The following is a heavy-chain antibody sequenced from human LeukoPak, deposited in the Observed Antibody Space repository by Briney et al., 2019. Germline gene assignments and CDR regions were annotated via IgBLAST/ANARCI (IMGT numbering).Heavy chain of an antibody. CDR1: IFVFSEYY. Sequence: GGSLRLSCEPSIFVFSEYYMHWVRLAPGKGLEWLAVITNDGSRQFYADSVKGRFTVSRDNSKNTLYLQMNSLRAEDTAVYYCAKDLQQQLLDYWGQGTLVTVSS. V-gene: IGHV3-30*18. CDR3: AKDLQQQLLDY. J-gene: IGHJ4*02. CDR2: ITNDGSRQ. D-gene: IGHD6-13*01.